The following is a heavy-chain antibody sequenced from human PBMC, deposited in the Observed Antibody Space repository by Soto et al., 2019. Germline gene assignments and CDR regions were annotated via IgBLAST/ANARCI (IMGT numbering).Heavy chain of an antibody. Sequence: ESGGGVVQPGGSLRLSCAASGFIFSNYGMHWVRQAPGKGLEWVTVISYDGSNKYYADSGKGRFTISRDNSMNTLYLQMNSLRAEDTALYYCAKSGGRDGYNLVDNWGQGTLVTVSS. V-gene: IGHV3-30*18. CDR2: ISYDGSNK. CDR1: GFIFSNYG. D-gene: IGHD5-18*01. CDR3: AKSGGRDGYNLVDN. J-gene: IGHJ4*02.